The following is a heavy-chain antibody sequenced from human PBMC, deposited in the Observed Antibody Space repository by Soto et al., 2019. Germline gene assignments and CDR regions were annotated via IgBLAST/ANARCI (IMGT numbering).Heavy chain of an antibody. J-gene: IGHJ6*02. Sequence: GGSLRLSCGASGFTFSSYEMNWVRQAPGKGLEWVSYISSSGSTIYYADSVKGRFTISRDNAKNSLYLQMNSLRAEDTAVYYCAREGMVRGVIILPYYYYGMDVWGQGTTVTVSS. CDR1: GFTFSSYE. CDR2: ISSSGSTI. V-gene: IGHV3-48*03. CDR3: AREGMVRGVIILPYYYYGMDV. D-gene: IGHD3-10*01.